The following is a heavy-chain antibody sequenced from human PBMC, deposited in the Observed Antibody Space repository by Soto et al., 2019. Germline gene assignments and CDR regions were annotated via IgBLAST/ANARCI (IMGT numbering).Heavy chain of an antibody. J-gene: IGHJ6*03. CDR1: GYTFTSYD. D-gene: IGHD2-2*01. V-gene: IGHV1-8*01. CDR3: ARTARVSAVKTYYYYYMDV. Sequence: ASVKVSCKASGYTFTSYDINWVRQATGQGLEWMGWMNPNSGNTGYAQKFQGRVTMTRNTSISTAYMELSSLRSEDTAVYYCARTARVSAVKTYYYYYMDVWGKGTTVTVSS. CDR2: MNPNSGNT.